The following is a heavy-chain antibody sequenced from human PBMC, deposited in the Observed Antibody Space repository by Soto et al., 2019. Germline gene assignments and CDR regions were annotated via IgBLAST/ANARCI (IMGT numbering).Heavy chain of an antibody. V-gene: IGHV3-23*01. CDR3: AKRSGYCYGLDYYYYYGMDV. J-gene: IGHJ6*02. Sequence: EVQLLESGGGLVQPGGSLRLSCAASGFTFSSYAMSWVRQAPGKGLEWVSAISGSGGSTYYADSVKGRFTISRDNSKKTLYLQMNSLRAEDTAVYYCAKRSGYCYGLDYYYYYGMDVCGQGTTVTVSS. CDR2: ISGSGGST. CDR1: GFTFSSYA. D-gene: IGHD5-18*01.